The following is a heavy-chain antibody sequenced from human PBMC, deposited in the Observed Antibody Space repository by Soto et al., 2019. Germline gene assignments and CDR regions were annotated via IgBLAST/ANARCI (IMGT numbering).Heavy chain of an antibody. J-gene: IGHJ5*02. CDR2: IIPIFGTA. D-gene: IGHD1-26*01. V-gene: IGHV1-69*13. CDR3: AREGSVWELPQTPYNWFDP. CDR1: GGTFSSYA. Sequence: SVKVSCKASGGTFSSYAISWVRQAPGQGLEWMGGIIPIFGTANYAQKFQGRVTITADESTSIAYMELSSLRSEDTAVYYCAREGSVWELPQTPYNWFDPWGQGTLVTVSS.